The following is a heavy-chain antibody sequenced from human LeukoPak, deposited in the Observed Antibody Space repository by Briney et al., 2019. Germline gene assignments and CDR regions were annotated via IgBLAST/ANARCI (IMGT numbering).Heavy chain of an antibody. CDR3: ARARTRDIVVVPAAMPYYFDY. J-gene: IGHJ4*02. CDR1: GYTFTGYY. CDR2: INPNSGGT. V-gene: IGHV1-2*02. Sequence: ASVKVSCKASGYTFTGYYMHWVRQAPGQGLEWVGWINPNSGGTNYAQKFQGRVTMTRDTSISTAYMELSRLRSDDTAVYYCARARTRDIVVVPAAMPYYFDYWGQGTLVTVSS. D-gene: IGHD2-2*01.